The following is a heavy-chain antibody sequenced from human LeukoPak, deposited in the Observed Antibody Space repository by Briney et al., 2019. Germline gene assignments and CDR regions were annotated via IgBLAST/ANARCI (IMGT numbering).Heavy chain of an antibody. D-gene: IGHD4-17*01. V-gene: IGHV3-23*01. Sequence: QPGGSLRLSCAASGFAFSNYAMSWVRQAPGKGLEWVSAISGSGGSTYYADSVKGRFTISRDNSKNTLYLQMNSLRAEDTAVYYCAKNIGRYGDYENFDYWGQGTLVTVSS. CDR3: AKNIGRYGDYENFDY. CDR1: GFAFSNYA. CDR2: ISGSGGST. J-gene: IGHJ4*02.